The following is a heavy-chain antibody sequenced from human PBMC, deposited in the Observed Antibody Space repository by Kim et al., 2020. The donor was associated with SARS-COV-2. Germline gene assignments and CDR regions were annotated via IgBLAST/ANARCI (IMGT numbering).Heavy chain of an antibody. CDR2: DT. V-gene: IGHV5-51*01. J-gene: IGHJ4*02. Sequence: DTKYGPSFQGQVTISADKSISTAYLQWSSLKASDTAMYYCARLTPGYFDYWGQGTLVTVSS. CDR3: ARLTPGYFDY.